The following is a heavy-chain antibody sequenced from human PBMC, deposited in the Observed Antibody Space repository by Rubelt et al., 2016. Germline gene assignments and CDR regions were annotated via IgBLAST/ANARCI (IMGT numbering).Heavy chain of an antibody. Sequence: QVQLVQSGAEVKKPGASVKVSCKASGYTFTSYGISWVRQAPGQGLEWMGCFDPEDGETNYAQKFQGRVTMTEDTSTDTAYMELSSLRSEDTAVYYCATRALHYWGQGTLVTVSS. J-gene: IGHJ4*02. CDR3: ATRALHY. CDR1: GYTFTSYG. CDR2: FDPEDGET. V-gene: IGHV1-24*01.